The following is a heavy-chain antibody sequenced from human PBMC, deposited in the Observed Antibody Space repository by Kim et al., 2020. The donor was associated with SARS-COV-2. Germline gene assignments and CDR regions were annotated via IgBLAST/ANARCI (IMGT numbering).Heavy chain of an antibody. CDR1: GFTFSSYW. D-gene: IGHD3-16*02. CDR3: ARDSRIMITFGGVIVDRYNYGMGV. CDR2: IKQDGSEK. V-gene: IGHV3-7*01. J-gene: IGHJ6*02. Sequence: GGSLRLSCAASGFTFSSYWMSWVRQAPGKGLEWVANIKQDGSEKYYVDSVKGRFTISRDNAKNSLYLQMNSLRAEDTAVYYCARDSRIMITFGGVIVDRYNYGMGVWGQGTTVTVSS.